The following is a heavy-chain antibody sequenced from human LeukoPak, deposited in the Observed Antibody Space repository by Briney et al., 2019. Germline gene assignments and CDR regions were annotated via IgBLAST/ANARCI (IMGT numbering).Heavy chain of an antibody. V-gene: IGHV4-59*01. J-gene: IGHJ4*02. CDR2: INYSGST. Sequence: SETLSLTRTVSGGSIRSYYWSWIRPPPGKGVEWIGYINYSGSTNHNPSLKSRVSISVDTSKNQFSLKLSSVTAADTAVYYYARTGSTVTMLYPFDHWGQGTLVTVSS. D-gene: IGHD4-17*01. CDR3: ARTGSTVTMLYPFDH. CDR1: GGSIRSYY.